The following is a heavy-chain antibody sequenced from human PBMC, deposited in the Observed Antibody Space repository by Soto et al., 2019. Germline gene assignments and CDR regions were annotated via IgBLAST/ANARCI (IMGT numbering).Heavy chain of an antibody. Sequence: APETLPLTWTVSGGSISSGDYYWSWIRQPPGKGLEWIGYIYYSGSTYYNPSLKSRVTISVDTSKNQFSLKLSSVTAADTAVYYCSRAGWGYYYRMDVWSQGTTVIGSS. CDR1: GGSISSGDYY. CDR2: IYYSGST. J-gene: IGHJ6*02. CDR3: SRAGWGYYYRMDV. V-gene: IGHV4-30-4*01. D-gene: IGHD2-15*01.